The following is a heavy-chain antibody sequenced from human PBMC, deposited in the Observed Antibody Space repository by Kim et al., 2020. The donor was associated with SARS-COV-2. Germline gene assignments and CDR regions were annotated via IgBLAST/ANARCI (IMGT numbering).Heavy chain of an antibody. CDR2: ISITSDYI. D-gene: IGHD6-19*01. Sequence: GGSLSLSCAASGFTFSRYTMNWVRQAPGKGLEWVSSISITSDYIYYADSVKGRFTISRDNTKKSLYLQMNSLRGDDTAVYYCAQGAGYSSGWYHFEYWGQGTLVTVSS. CDR3: AQGAGYSSGWYHFEY. J-gene: IGHJ4*02. V-gene: IGHV3-21*01. CDR1: GFTFSRYT.